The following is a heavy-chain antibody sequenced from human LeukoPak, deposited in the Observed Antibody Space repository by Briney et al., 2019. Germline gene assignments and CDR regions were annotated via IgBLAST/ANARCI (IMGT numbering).Heavy chain of an antibody. Sequence: SETLSLTCTVSGGSISSSSYSWGWIRQPPGKGLEWIGSIYYSGSTYYNPSLKSRVTISVDTSKNQFSLKLSSVTAADTAVYYCARDSPYYYDSSGYGSDYWGQGTLVTVSS. V-gene: IGHV4-39*02. J-gene: IGHJ4*02. CDR2: IYYSGST. D-gene: IGHD3-22*01. CDR1: GGSISSSSYS. CDR3: ARDSPYYYDSSGYGSDY.